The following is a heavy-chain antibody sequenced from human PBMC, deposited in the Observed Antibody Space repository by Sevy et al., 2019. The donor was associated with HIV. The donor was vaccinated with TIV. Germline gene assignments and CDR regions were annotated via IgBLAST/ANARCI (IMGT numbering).Heavy chain of an antibody. Sequence: SETLSLTCTVSGGTIRINSYYWGGVRQPPGKGLEWIGSIYNTGSTSYNPSLKSRVTISVDTSKNNFSLRLTSVTAADSAVYYCATPRGTDWYEGAGGYFDLWGRGTLVTVSS. D-gene: IGHD6-19*01. V-gene: IGHV4-39*02. CDR1: GGTIRINSYY. J-gene: IGHJ2*01. CDR3: ATPRGTDWYEGAGGYFDL. CDR2: IYNTGST.